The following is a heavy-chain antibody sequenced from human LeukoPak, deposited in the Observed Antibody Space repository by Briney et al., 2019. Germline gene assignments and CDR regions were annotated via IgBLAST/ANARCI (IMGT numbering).Heavy chain of an antibody. CDR3: ASYYYDSSGYYQDRELDY. D-gene: IGHD3-22*01. CDR2: ISVYNGDT. J-gene: IGHJ4*02. CDR1: GYTFTSHG. V-gene: IGHV1-18*01. Sequence: ASVKVSCKASGYTFTSHGISWVRQAPGQGLEWMGWISVYNGDTNYAQNLQGRVTMTTDTSTSTAYMELRSLRSDDTAVYYCASYYYDSSGYYQDRELDYWGQGTLVTVSS.